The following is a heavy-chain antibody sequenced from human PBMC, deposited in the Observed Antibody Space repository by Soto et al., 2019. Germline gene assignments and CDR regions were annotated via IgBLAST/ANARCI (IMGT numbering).Heavy chain of an antibody. D-gene: IGHD3-22*01. CDR2: IRSKANSYAT. V-gene: IGHV3-73*02. CDR3: TRPSYYDSSGYYRSY. J-gene: IGHJ4*02. Sequence: EVQLVESGGGLVQPGGSLKLSCAASGFTFSGSAMHWVRQASGKGLEWVGRIRSKANSYATAYAASVKGRFTISRDDSKNTAYLQMNSLKTEDTAVYYCTRPSYYDSSGYYRSYWGRGTLVTVSS. CDR1: GFTFSGSA.